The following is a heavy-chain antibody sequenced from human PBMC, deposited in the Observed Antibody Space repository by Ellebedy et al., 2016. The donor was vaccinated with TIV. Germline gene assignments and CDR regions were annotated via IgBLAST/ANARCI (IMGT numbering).Heavy chain of an antibody. J-gene: IGHJ4*02. D-gene: IGHD4-17*01. CDR1: GFSFSVYY. CDR3: VRVDGDYGY. Sequence: GGSLRLXCAASGFSFSVYYMMWVRQAPGKGLEWVANINKDGSSRGYVDSVKGRFTISRDNAKNSLYLQMDSLRVEDTAVYYCVRVDGDYGYWGLGTLVTVSS. V-gene: IGHV3-7*01. CDR2: INKDGSSR.